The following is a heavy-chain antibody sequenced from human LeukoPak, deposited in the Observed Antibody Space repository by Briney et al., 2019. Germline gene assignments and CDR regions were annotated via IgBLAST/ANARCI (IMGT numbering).Heavy chain of an antibody. CDR1: GGSISSYY. Sequence: SETLSLTCTVSGGSISSYYWSWIRQPPGKGLEWIGSIYYSGSTYYNPSLKSRVTISVDTSKNQFSLKLSSVTAADTAVYYCARESPGTTGTTNGAFDIWGQGTMVTVSS. J-gene: IGHJ3*02. D-gene: IGHD1-1*01. CDR3: ARESPGTTGTTNGAFDI. CDR2: IYYSGST. V-gene: IGHV4-39*07.